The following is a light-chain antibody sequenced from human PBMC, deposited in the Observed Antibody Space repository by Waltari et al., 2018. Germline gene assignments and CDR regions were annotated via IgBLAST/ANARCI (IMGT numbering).Light chain of an antibody. V-gene: IGLV2-23*02. CDR2: EVS. CDR3: CSYAGSSTPYV. CDR1: SSDVGSYNL. Sequence: QSALTQPAPVSGSPGPSITISCTGTSSDVGSYNLVSWYQQHPGKAPNLMIYEVSKRPSGVSNRFSGSKSGNTASLTISGLQAEDEADYYCCSYAGSSTPYVFGTGTKVTVL. J-gene: IGLJ1*01.